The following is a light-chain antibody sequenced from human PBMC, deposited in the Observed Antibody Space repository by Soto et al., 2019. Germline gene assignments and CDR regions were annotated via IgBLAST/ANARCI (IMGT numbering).Light chain of an antibody. Sequence: QSVLTQPHSASGTPVQRVTISCSGSSSNIGSNYVYRYQQLPGTAPKPLIYSNNERPSGVPDRFSGSKSGTSASLATSGPRSEDEADYYCAAWDDSLSGWVFGGGTQLTVL. V-gene: IGLV1-47*02. CDR3: AAWDDSLSGWV. J-gene: IGLJ3*02. CDR1: SSNIGSNY. CDR2: SNN.